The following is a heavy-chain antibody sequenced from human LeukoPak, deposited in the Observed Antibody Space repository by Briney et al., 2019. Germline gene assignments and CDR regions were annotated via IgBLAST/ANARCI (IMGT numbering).Heavy chain of an antibody. CDR2: IYSSGST. J-gene: IGHJ4*02. V-gene: IGHV4-59*01. D-gene: IGHD6-19*01. CDR3: ARSGYTSGWYDY. Sequence: SETLSLTCTVSGGPISSYYWSWIRQTPGKGLEWIGYIYSSGSTNYNPSLKSRVTISVDTSKNQFSLKLNSVTAADTAVYFCARSGYTSGWYDYWGQGTLVTVSS. CDR1: GGPISSYY.